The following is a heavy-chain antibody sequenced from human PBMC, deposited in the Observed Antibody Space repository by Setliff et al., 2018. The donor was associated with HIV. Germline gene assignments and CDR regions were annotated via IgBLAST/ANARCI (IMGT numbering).Heavy chain of an antibody. CDR2: IIPIFGTT. D-gene: IGHD3-22*01. J-gene: IGHJ6*03. CDR1: GGTFSSYP. Sequence: SVKVSCKASGGTFSSYPISWVRQAPGQGLEWMGGIIPIFGTTHYAQKFQGRVTVTADESTSTAYMQLGSLRSGDTAVYYCARGRNYDSSGYGDYYYYMDVWGKGTTVTVSS. V-gene: IGHV1-69*13. CDR3: ARGRNYDSSGYGDYYYYMDV.